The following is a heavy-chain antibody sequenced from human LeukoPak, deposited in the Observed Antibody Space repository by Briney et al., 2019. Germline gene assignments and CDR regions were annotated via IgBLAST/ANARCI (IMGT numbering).Heavy chain of an antibody. J-gene: IGHJ6*03. D-gene: IGHD6-25*01. CDR2: IGTSSTTI. CDR1: GFTFSSYT. V-gene: IGHV3-48*01. CDR3: ARFAAGGSYYYYMDV. Sequence: GGSLRLSCAASGFTFSSYTMNWVRQPPGKGLEWVSNIGTSSTTIYYADSVKGRFTISRDNAKNSLYLQMNSLRADDTAVYYCARFAAGGSYYYYMDVWGKGTTITVSS.